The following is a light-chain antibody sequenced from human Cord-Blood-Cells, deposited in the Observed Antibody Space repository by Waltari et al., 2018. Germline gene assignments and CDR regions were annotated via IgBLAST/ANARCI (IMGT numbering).Light chain of an antibody. Sequence: DFVLTKPPAPLAVSLGEGAPITCKPSRSVLYSSNNKNYLAGYQQKPGQPPKLLIYWASTRESGVPDRFSGSGSGTDFTLTISSLQAEDVAVYYCQQYYSTPLTFGGGTKVEIK. CDR2: WAS. CDR3: QQYYSTPLT. V-gene: IGKV4-1*01. CDR1: RSVLYSSNNKNY. J-gene: IGKJ4*01.